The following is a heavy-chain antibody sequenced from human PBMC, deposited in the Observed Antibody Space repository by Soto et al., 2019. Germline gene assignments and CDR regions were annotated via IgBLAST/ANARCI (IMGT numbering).Heavy chain of an antibody. J-gene: IGHJ5*02. D-gene: IGHD6-6*01. V-gene: IGHV1-18*04. CDR1: GYTFTSYG. CDR3: ARVVWVPYSSSSGWFDP. CDR2: ISAYNGNT. Sequence: QVQLVQSGAEVKKPGASVKVSCKASGYTFTSYGISWVRQAPGQGLEWMGWISAYNGNTNYAQKLQGRVTMTTDTSTSTAYMELRSLRSDDPAVYYCARVVWVPYSSSSGWFDPWGQGTLVTVSS.